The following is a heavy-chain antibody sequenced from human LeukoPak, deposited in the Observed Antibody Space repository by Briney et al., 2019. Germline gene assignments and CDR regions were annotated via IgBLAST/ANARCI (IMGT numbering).Heavy chain of an antibody. Sequence: PGGSLRLSCAASGFTFSSYAMSWVRQAPGKGLEWVSAISGSGGSTYYADSVKGRFTISRDNSKNTLYLQMNSLRAEDTAVYYCARDPFWSGYFDFDYWGQGTLVTVS. V-gene: IGHV3-23*01. CDR2: ISGSGGST. D-gene: IGHD3-3*01. CDR3: ARDPFWSGYFDFDY. CDR1: GFTFSSYA. J-gene: IGHJ4*02.